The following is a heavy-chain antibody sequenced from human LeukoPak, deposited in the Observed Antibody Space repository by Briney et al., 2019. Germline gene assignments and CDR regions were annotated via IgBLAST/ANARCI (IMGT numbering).Heavy chain of an antibody. Sequence: SETLSLTCTVSGVSVTSFYWSWIRQPAGKGLEWIGRFLSSGNTDYNPSFKSRATISVDKSKNQFSLKLTSVTAADTAVYYCARFSGIYAHDSWDQGTLVSVSS. CDR2: FLSSGNT. CDR1: GVSVTSFY. J-gene: IGHJ4*02. V-gene: IGHV4-4*07. CDR3: ARFSGIYAHDS. D-gene: IGHD3-16*01.